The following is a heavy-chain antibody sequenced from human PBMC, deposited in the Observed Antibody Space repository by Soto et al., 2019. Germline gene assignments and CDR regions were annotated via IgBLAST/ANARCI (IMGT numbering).Heavy chain of an antibody. CDR1: GFTFSSYA. CDR2: ISYDGSNK. D-gene: IGHD4-17*01. V-gene: IGHV3-30-3*01. CDR3: AREPSTVTTVN. J-gene: IGHJ4*02. Sequence: PWGSLRLSCAASGFTFSSYAMHWVRQAPGKGLEWVAVISYDGSNKYYADSVKGRFTISRDNSKNTLYLQMNSLRAEDTAVYYCAREPSTVTTVNWGQGTLVTVSS.